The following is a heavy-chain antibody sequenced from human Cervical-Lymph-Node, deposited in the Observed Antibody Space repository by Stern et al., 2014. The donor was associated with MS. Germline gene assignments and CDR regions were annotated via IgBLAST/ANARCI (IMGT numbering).Heavy chain of an antibody. CDR2: LFYSGRT. CDR1: GDSISNITYY. V-gene: IGHV4-39*01. D-gene: IGHD3-22*01. Sequence: QVQLQESGPGLVKPSETLSLTCTVSGDSISNITYYWDWIRQSPGRGLEWIGSLFYSGRTSYNPSLNSRVTISVDTTKNQFSLRLPSVTAADTAVYYCARQRDTETSSGLDYWGQGTLVTVSS. CDR3: ARQRDTETSSGLDY. J-gene: IGHJ4*02.